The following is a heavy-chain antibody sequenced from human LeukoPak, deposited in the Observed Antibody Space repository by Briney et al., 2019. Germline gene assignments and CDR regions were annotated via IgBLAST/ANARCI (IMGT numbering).Heavy chain of an antibody. J-gene: IGHJ6*02. CDR3: AKELYCSGGSCYYYYYGMDV. CDR2: MSYDGSNK. CDR1: GITFSSYG. D-gene: IGHD2-15*01. V-gene: IGHV3-30*18. Sequence: GGSLRLSCAASGITFSSYGMHWVRQAPGKGLEWVAVMSYDGSNKYYADSVKGRFTISRDNSKNTLYLHMNSLRAEDTAVYYCAKELYCSGGSCYYYYYGMDVWGQGATVTVSS.